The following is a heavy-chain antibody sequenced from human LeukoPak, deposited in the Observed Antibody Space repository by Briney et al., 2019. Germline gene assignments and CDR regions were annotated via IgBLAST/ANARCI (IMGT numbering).Heavy chain of an antibody. J-gene: IGHJ4*02. CDR3: AKDRIPDSGYDIDY. V-gene: IGHV3-23*03. CDR1: GFTFSGYG. D-gene: IGHD5-12*01. CDR2: IYGGGGVI. Sequence: GGSLRLSCAASGFTFSGYGMYWVRQAPRKGLEWVAGIYGGGGVIKYADSVKGRFTISRDNSENILYLQMDSLRVEDTAIYYCAKDRIPDSGYDIDYWGQGTLVTVSS.